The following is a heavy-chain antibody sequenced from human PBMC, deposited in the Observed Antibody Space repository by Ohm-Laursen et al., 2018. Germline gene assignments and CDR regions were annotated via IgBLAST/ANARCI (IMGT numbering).Heavy chain of an antibody. Sequence: SLRLSCAASGFTFDDYAMHWVRQAPGKGLEWVSGISWNSGSIGYADSVKGRFTISRDNAKNSLYLQMNSLRAEDTALYYCAKDTASSDWYGMDYRGQGTLVTVSS. J-gene: IGHJ4*02. D-gene: IGHD6-19*01. V-gene: IGHV3-9*01. CDR1: GFTFDDYA. CDR2: ISWNSGSI. CDR3: AKDTASSDWYGMDY.